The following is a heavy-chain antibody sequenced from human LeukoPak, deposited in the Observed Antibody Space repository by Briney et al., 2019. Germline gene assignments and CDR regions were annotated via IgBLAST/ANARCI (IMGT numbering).Heavy chain of an antibody. Sequence: GGSLRLSCAASGFTFSSYWMSWVRQAPGKGLEWVANIKQDGSEKYYVDSVKGRFTISRDNAKNSLYLQMNSLRAEDAAVYYCARQWYDYVWGSYRQPPRYFDYWGQGTLVTVSS. V-gene: IGHV3-7*03. CDR2: IKQDGSEK. J-gene: IGHJ4*02. D-gene: IGHD3-16*02. CDR1: GFTFSSYW. CDR3: ARQWYDYVWGSYRQPPRYFDY.